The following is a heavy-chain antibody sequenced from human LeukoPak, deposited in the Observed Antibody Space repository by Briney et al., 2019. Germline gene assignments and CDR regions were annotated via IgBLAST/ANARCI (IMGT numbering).Heavy chain of an antibody. CDR3: ARGRWFGESISVHFDY. Sequence: SETLSLTCAVYGGSFSGYYWSWIRQPPGKGLEWIGEINHSGSTNYNPSLKSRVTISVDTSKNQFSLKLSSVTAADTAVYYCARGRWFGESISVHFDYWGQETLVTVSS. J-gene: IGHJ4*02. V-gene: IGHV4-34*01. CDR2: INHSGST. D-gene: IGHD3-10*01. CDR1: GGSFSGYY.